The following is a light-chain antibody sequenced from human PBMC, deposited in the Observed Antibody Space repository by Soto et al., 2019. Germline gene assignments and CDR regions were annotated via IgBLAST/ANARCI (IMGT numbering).Light chain of an antibody. CDR3: AAWDDSLNGVV. CDR2: SND. V-gene: IGLV1-44*01. Sequence: QSAVTQPPSASGTPGQRVTIACSGSSSNIGRNTVHWYQQLPGTTPKLLIYSNDQRPSGVPDRFSGSKSGSSASLAISGLQSEDEADYYCAAWDDSLNGVVFGGGTKLTV. CDR1: SSNIGRNT. J-gene: IGLJ2*01.